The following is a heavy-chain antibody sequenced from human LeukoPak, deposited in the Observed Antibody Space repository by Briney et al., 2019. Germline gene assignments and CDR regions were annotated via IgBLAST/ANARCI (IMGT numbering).Heavy chain of an antibody. CDR3: ARDIDLTAGIMDV. CDR2: IYSGGST. Sequence: PGGPLRLSCAASGFTVSSNYMTWVRQAPGKGLEWVSVIYSGGSTYYADSVKGRFTISRDNSKNTLYLQMINLRAEDTAVYYCARDIDLTAGIMDVWGPGTTVTVSS. CDR1: GFTVSSNY. J-gene: IGHJ6*02. D-gene: IGHD1-14*01. V-gene: IGHV3-53*01.